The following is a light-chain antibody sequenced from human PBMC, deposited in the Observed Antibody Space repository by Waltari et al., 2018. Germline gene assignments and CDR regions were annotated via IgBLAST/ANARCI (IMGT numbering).Light chain of an antibody. CDR1: QGISSS. Sequence: IQWTQSPSSLSASVGDRVPITCRASQGISSSLAWYQQKPGKAPKLLIHTASTVQSGVPSRFSGSGSGTDFTLSISSLQPEDFATYYCQQRNSYPITFGQGTRLEIK. J-gene: IGKJ5*01. CDR2: TAS. CDR3: QQRNSYPIT. V-gene: IGKV1-9*01.